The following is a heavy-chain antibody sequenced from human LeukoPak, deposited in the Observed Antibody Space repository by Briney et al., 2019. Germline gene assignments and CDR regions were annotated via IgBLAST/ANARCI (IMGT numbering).Heavy chain of an antibody. V-gene: IGHV1-69*13. D-gene: IGHD5-12*01. Sequence: GASVKVSCKTSGGTFSSYAITWVRQAPGQGLEWMGGIIPIFGTANYAQKFQDRVTITADESTSMAYMELSSLRSEDTAVYYCATGGLYYYYYGMDVCGKATTVTVSA. CDR2: IIPIFGTA. CDR1: GGTFSSYA. J-gene: IGHJ6*04. CDR3: ATGGLYYYYYGMDV.